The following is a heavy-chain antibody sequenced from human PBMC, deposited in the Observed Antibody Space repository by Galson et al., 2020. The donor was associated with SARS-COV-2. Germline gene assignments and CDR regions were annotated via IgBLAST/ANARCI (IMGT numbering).Heavy chain of an antibody. D-gene: IGHD3-9*01. CDR2: IYSSGST. V-gene: IGHV4-59*01. CDR3: ARESALRYFGAGVDP. Sequence: ETSETLSLTCTVSGGSISSYFWSWIRQPPGKGLEWIGYIYSSGSTNYNPSLESRVTISVDTSKNHFSLKLSSVTAADTAVYYCARESALRYFGAGVDPWGQGALVTVSS. CDR1: GGSISSYF. J-gene: IGHJ5*02.